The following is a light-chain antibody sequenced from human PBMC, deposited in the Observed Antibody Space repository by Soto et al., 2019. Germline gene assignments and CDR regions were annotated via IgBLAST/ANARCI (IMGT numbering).Light chain of an antibody. J-gene: IGKJ5*01. CDR1: QGISSY. CDR2: AAS. Sequence: DIQLTQSPSFLSASVGDRVTITCRASQGISSYLAWYQQKPGKAPSLLIYAASTLQSGVPSRFSGSGSGTEFTLTISRLQPEDFATYYCQQLNTYLITFGQGTRLEIK. CDR3: QQLNTYLIT. V-gene: IGKV1-9*01.